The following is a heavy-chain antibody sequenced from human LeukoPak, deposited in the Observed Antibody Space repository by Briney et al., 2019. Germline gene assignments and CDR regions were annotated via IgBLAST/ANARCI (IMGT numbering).Heavy chain of an antibody. D-gene: IGHD3-3*02. V-gene: IGHV3-21*01. CDR3: ARVSI. CDR2: INNSSSYI. CDR1: GFTFSTYS. J-gene: IGHJ3*02. Sequence: GGSLRLSCAASGFTFSTYSMHWVRQAPGKGLEWVSSINNSSSYIYYADSVKGRFTISRDNAKNSLYLRMNSLRAEDTAVYYCARVSIWGQGTMVTVSS.